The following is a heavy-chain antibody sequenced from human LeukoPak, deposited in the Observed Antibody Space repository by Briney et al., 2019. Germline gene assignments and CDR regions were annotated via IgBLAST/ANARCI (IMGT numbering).Heavy chain of an antibody. D-gene: IGHD3-3*01. CDR2: IKQDGSEK. V-gene: IGHV3-7*01. CDR1: GFTFSSNW. Sequence: GVSLRLSCAASGFTFSSNWMSWVRQAPGKGREWVANIKQDGSEKYYVDSVKGRFTISRDNAKNSLYLQMTSVRAEETAVYYCARETYDFSSSFNYYYYGMDVWGQGTTVTVSS. CDR3: ARETYDFSSSFNYYYYGMDV. J-gene: IGHJ6*02.